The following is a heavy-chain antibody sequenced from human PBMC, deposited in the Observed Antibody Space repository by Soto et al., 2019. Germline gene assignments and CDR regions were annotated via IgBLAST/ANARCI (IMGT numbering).Heavy chain of an antibody. J-gene: IGHJ6*02. CDR2: IYYSGST. V-gene: IGHV4-61*08. D-gene: IGHD3-16*01. CDR1: GGSISSGGYS. CDR3: ARDQLGGWRYSYYYGMDV. Sequence: PSETLSLTCAVSGGSISSGGYSWSWIRQPPGKGLEWIGYIYYSGSTNYNPSLKSRVTISVDTSKNQFSLKLSSVTAADTAVYYCARDQLGGWRYSYYYGMDVWGQGTTVTVSS.